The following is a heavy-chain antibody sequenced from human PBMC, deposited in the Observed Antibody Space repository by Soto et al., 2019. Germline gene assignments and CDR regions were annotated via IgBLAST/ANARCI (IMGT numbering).Heavy chain of an antibody. V-gene: IGHV1-69*01. Sequence: QVQLVQSGAEVKKPGSSVKVSCKASGGTFNRYAISWVRQAPGQGLEWMGGIIPIFGIGNDAQRFQGRVTITADESTGTPYMELSSLGSEDTGVYYCARSAITLFGVVSIPPHYCSEMDVWGQGTTVTVPS. J-gene: IGHJ6*02. D-gene: IGHD3-3*01. CDR2: IIPIFGIG. CDR1: GGTFNRYA. CDR3: ARSAITLFGVVSIPPHYCSEMDV.